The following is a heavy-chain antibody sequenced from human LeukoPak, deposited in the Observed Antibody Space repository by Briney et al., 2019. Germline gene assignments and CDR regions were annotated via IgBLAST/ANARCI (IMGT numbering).Heavy chain of an antibody. V-gene: IGHV3-11*01. CDR3: ASGYDWFDP. J-gene: IGHJ5*02. CDR2: ISTSGSTI. D-gene: IGHD6-13*01. Sequence: GGSLRLSCAASGLTFSDHSMSWIRQAPGKGLEWVLYISTSGSTIKYADSVKGRLTISRDNAKNSLYLQINSLRVDDTAVYYCASGYDWFDPWGQGTLVTVSS. CDR1: GLTFSDHS.